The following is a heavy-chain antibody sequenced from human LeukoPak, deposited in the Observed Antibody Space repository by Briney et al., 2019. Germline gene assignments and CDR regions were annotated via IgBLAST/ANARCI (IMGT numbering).Heavy chain of an antibody. V-gene: IGHV4-39*07. CDR1: GGSISSSSYY. CDR2: IYYSGST. CDR3: ARAGLGIAPKFDP. D-gene: IGHD6-13*01. J-gene: IGHJ5*02. Sequence: SETLSLTCTVSGGSISSSSYYWGWIRQPPGKGLEWIGSIYYSGSTYYNPSLKSRVTISVDTSKNQFSLKLSSVTAADTAVYYCARAGLGIAPKFDPWGQGTLVTVSS.